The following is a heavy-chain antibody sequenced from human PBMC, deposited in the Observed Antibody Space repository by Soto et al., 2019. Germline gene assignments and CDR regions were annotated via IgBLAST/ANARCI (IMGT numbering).Heavy chain of an antibody. V-gene: IGHV1-69*06. CDR1: GDTSTTYG. J-gene: IGHJ6*02. CDR3: ARVPLHNGYYYYYGMDV. D-gene: IGHD4-4*01. Sequence: QVQLVQSGAEVKKPGSSVKVSCKASGDTSTTYGVDWVRQAPGQGPEWMGGIIPIFGSTNYAQKFRDRVTITSDKSTSTVYMEVTSLRSEDTAVYYCARVPLHNGYYYYYGMDVCGQGTTVTVSS. CDR2: IIPIFGST.